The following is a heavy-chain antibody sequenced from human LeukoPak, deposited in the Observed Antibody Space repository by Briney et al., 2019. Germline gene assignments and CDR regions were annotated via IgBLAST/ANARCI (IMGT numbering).Heavy chain of an antibody. CDR2: ISGSGGST. CDR1: GFTFSSYA. Sequence: GGSLRLSCAASGFTFSSYAMSWVRQAPGKGLEWVSAISGSGGSTYYADPVKGRFTISRDNSKNTLYLQMNSLRAEDTAVYYCAKRRRYSGSYYEPDYWGQGTLVTVSS. J-gene: IGHJ4*02. CDR3: AKRRRYSGSYYEPDY. V-gene: IGHV3-23*01. D-gene: IGHD1-26*01.